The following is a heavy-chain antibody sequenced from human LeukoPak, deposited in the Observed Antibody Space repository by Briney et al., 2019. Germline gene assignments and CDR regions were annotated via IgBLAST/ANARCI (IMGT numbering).Heavy chain of an antibody. CDR3: AREGQLARFGFYYMDV. CDR2: IHTSGST. J-gene: IGHJ6*03. CDR1: GGSISSNNYY. D-gene: IGHD6-6*01. Sequence: SQTLSLTCTASGGSISSNNYYWSWIRQPAGKGLEWIGRIHTSGSTNYNPSLKSRVTISVDTSKNQFSLKLSSVTAADTAVYYCAREGQLARFGFYYMDVWGKGTTVTVSS. V-gene: IGHV4-61*02.